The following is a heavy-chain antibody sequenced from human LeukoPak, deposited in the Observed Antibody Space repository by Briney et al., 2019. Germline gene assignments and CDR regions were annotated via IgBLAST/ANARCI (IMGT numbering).Heavy chain of an antibody. Sequence: ASVKVSCKASGYTFTSYDINWVRQATGQGLEWMGWMNPNSGNTGYAQKFQGRVTITRNTSISTAYMELSSLRSEDTAVYYCATRIAAAGASAAFDIWGQGTMVTVSS. D-gene: IGHD6-13*01. CDR1: GYTFTSYD. V-gene: IGHV1-8*03. CDR3: ATRIAAAGASAAFDI. CDR2: MNPNSGNT. J-gene: IGHJ3*02.